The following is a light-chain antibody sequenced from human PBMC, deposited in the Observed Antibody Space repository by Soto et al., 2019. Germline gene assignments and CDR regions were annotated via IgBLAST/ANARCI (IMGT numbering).Light chain of an antibody. V-gene: IGKV1-39*01. CDR2: AAS. CDR1: QSISSY. Sequence: DIQMTQSPSSLSASVGDRVTITCRASQSISSYLNWYQQKPGKAPKLLIYAASSLQSGVPSRFRGSGYGTDFALTITSLQPEDFATYYCQQSYNSPPITFGQGTRLEIK. CDR3: QQSYNSPPIT. J-gene: IGKJ5*01.